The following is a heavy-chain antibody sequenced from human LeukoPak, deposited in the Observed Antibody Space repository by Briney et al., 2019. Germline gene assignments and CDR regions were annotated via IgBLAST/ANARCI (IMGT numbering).Heavy chain of an antibody. CDR3: VRDYGSGSYYTHYYYYYGMDV. V-gene: IGHV1-69*04. CDR1: GGTFSSYA. J-gene: IGHJ6*02. CDR2: IIPILGIA. D-gene: IGHD3-10*01. Sequence: VASVKVSCKASGGTFSSYAISWVRQAPGQGLEWMGRIIPILGIANYAQKFQGRVTITADKSTSTAYMELSSLRSEDTAVYYCVRDYGSGSYYTHYYYYYGMDVWGQGTTVTVSS.